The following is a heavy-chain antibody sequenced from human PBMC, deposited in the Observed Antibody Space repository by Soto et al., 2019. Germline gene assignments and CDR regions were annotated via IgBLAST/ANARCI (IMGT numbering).Heavy chain of an antibody. CDR1: GDTFSSYA. CDR2: IIPTCGRT. V-gene: IGHV1-69*13. J-gene: IGHJ6*02. D-gene: IGHD3-10*02. CDR3: ARDPLSSFAMDV. Sequence: SVKVSCKASGDTFSSYAISWVRQAPGKGLEWMGKIIPTCGRTNYAQKFQGRLTISAYDSTSTAYMELTSLEYDDTAVYYCARDPLSSFAMDVWGQGTTVTVSS.